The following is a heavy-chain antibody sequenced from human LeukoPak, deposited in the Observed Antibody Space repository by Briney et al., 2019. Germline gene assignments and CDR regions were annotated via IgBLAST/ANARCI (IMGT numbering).Heavy chain of an antibody. D-gene: IGHD3-3*01. CDR3: AREDFWSGYPDY. J-gene: IGHJ4*02. CDR1: GGSLSSYY. CDR2: IYTSGST. Sequence: SDTLSLTCTVSGGSLSSYYWSWIRQPAGKGLEWIGRIYTSGSTNYNPSLTSRGPMSVDTSKNPFSLKLSSVTAADTAVYYCAREDFWSGYPDYWGQGNLVTVSS. V-gene: IGHV4-4*07.